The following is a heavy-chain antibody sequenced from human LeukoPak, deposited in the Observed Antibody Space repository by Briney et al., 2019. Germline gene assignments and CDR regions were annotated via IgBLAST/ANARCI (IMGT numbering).Heavy chain of an antibody. CDR1: GFTFSLFW. D-gene: IGHD2-15*01. J-gene: IGHJ4*02. V-gene: IGHV3-7*01. CDR2: IRKTGSET. Sequence: GGSLRLSCAVSGFTFSLFWMSWVRQAPGKGLEWVAYIRKTGSETYYVDSVKGRFTITRDNTRNSLFLQMYSLRAEDTAVYFCAREDGYCSGGNCYSYFDSWGQGTLVTVSS. CDR3: AREDGYCSGGNCYSYFDS.